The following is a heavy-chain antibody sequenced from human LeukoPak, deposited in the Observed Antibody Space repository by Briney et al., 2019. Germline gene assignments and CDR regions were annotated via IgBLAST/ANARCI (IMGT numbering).Heavy chain of an antibody. Sequence: SETLSLTCAVFGGSFSDYYWKWIRQPPGKGLEWIGEINHSGSTNYNPSLKSRVTISVDTSKNQFSLKLSSVTAADTAVYYCARLGTAYSSSSVWFDPWGQGTLVTVSS. V-gene: IGHV4-34*01. CDR3: ARLGTAYSSSSVWFDP. D-gene: IGHD6-6*01. J-gene: IGHJ5*02. CDR1: GGSFSDYY. CDR2: INHSGST.